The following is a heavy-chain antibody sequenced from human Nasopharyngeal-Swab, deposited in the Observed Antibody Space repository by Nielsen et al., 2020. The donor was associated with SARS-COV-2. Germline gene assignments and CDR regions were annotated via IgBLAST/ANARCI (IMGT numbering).Heavy chain of an antibody. CDR3: ARRVYCSGGSCYNDYYYYYGMDV. CDR2: ISSSSSYI. J-gene: IGHJ6*02. D-gene: IGHD2-15*01. Sequence: VRQAPGKGLEWVSSISSSSSYIYYADSVKGRFTISRDNAKNSLYLQMNSLRAEDTAVYYCARRVYCSGGSCYNDYYYYYGMDVRGQGTTVTVSS. V-gene: IGHV3-21*01.